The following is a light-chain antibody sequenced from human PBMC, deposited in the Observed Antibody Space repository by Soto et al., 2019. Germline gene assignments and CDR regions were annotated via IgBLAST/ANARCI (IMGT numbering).Light chain of an antibody. CDR3: CSYAGSRTYV. CDR1: SSDVGSYDL. CDR2: EGT. Sequence: QSALTQPASVSGPPGKSIVISCNGSSSDVGSYDLVSWYLQYPGKAPKVIIFEGTKRPSGVSDRFSGSKSGNTASPTISGLQTEDEADYYCCSYAGSRTYVFGPRTKLTVL. V-gene: IGLV2-23*01. J-gene: IGLJ1*01.